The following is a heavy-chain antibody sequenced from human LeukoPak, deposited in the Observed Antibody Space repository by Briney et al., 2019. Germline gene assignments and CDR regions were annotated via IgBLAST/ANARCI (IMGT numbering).Heavy chain of an antibody. J-gene: IGHJ4*02. V-gene: IGHV3-9*01. CDR3: AKGGAAIRDY. CDR1: GFTFDDYA. Sequence: GGSLRLSCAASGFTFDDYAMHWVRQAPGKGLEWVSGISWNSGSIGYADSVKGRFTISRDNSKNTLYLQMNSLRAEDTAVYYCAKGGAAIRDYWGQGTLVTVSS. CDR2: ISWNSGSI.